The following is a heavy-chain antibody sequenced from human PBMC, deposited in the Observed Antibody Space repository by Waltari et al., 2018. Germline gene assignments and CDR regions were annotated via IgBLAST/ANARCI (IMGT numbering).Heavy chain of an antibody. V-gene: IGHV1-69*05. CDR1: GGTLSSYP. Sequence: QVQLLQSGAEVKNPGSSVKVSCKASGGTLSSYPISWVRQTTGQGLEWMGGIIPIFGTASYAQKFRCRVTSTTNESTSTSYMGLSSLRSEDTSVYYCARGNYYGSQFLAFWGQGTLFTVSS. D-gene: IGHD3-10*01. CDR3: ARGNYYGSQFLAF. CDR2: IIPIFGTA. J-gene: IGHJ4*02.